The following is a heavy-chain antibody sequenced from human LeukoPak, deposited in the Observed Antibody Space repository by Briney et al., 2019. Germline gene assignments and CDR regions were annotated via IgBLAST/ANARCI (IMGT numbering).Heavy chain of an antibody. J-gene: IGHJ5*02. Sequence: PSQTLSLTCTVSGGSISSGDYYWSWISQPPGKGLAWIGYIYYSGSTYYNPSLKSRVTISVDTSKNQFSLKLSSVTAADTAVYYCARGIVVPAAMGFDPWGKGTLVTVYS. CDR1: GGSISSGDYY. V-gene: IGHV4-30-4*08. CDR2: IYYSGST. CDR3: ARGIVVPAAMGFDP. D-gene: IGHD2-2*01.